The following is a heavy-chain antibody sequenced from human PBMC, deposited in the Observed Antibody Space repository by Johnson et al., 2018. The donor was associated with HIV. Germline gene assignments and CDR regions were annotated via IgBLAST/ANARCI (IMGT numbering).Heavy chain of an antibody. J-gene: IGHJ3*02. D-gene: IGHD1-7*01. CDR1: GFTFSSYG. CDR3: AREATGTTNAFYM. V-gene: IGHV3-33*01. CDR2: TWFDGRNK. Sequence: QVQLVESGGGVVQPGGSLRLSCAASGFTFSSYGMHWVRQAPGKGLEWVAVTWFDGRNKYYTDSLKGRFTISRDNAKNSLYLQMNSLRAEDTAVYYCAREATGTTNAFYMWGQGTMVTVSS.